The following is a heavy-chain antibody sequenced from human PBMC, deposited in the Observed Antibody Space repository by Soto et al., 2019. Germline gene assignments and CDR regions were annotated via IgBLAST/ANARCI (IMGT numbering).Heavy chain of an antibody. V-gene: IGHV4-31*03. CDR2: IYVTGAV. CDR1: GFSVSSGYYY. J-gene: IGHJ5*02. CDR3: ARLRIATNNYKWFDP. Sequence: SATLSLTCPFSGFSVSSGYYYLSWIRPVPGKGLEWIGHIYVTGAVDYNPSLRDRITISQDTSERQFSLNLRLVTAADTAVYYCARLRIATNNYKWFDPWGQGTLVNVSA. D-gene: IGHD2-21*01.